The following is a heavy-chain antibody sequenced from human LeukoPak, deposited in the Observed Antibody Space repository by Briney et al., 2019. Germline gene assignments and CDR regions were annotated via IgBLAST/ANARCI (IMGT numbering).Heavy chain of an antibody. J-gene: IGHJ4*02. Sequence: SETLSLTCTVSGGSISSSSYYWGWIRQPPGKGLEWIGNIYYSGSTYYNPSLESRVTMSLDTSKNQFSLKLSSVTAADTAVYFCAREDTFGGVSVSLVYWGQGALVTVSS. D-gene: IGHD3-16*02. CDR1: GGSISSSSYY. V-gene: IGHV4-39*07. CDR3: AREDTFGGVSVSLVY. CDR2: IYYSGST.